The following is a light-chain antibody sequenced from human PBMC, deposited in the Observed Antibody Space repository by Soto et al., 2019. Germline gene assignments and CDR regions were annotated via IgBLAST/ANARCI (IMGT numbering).Light chain of an antibody. CDR1: QSVGSNY. V-gene: IGKV3-20*01. CDR3: QVYDRSPL. Sequence: EFVLTQSPATLSVSPGARPTLSCRASQSVGSNYLAWYKQKPGQAPRLLIYDASGRASDIPDRFSGGGSGTDFTLTIRRLEPEDFAVYYCQVYDRSPLFGGGTKVDIK. CDR2: DAS. J-gene: IGKJ4*01.